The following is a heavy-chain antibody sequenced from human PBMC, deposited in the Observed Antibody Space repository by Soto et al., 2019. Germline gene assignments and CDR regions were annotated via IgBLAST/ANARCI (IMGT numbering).Heavy chain of an antibody. J-gene: IGHJ4*02. CDR2: IYPDDSDT. Sequence: KISCKGSGYSITSYWIGWVRQMPGKGLEWTGIIYPDDSDTRYSPSFQGQVTISADKSINTAYLQWSSLKASDSAMYYCARPGLTASSSFDYWGQGTLVTVSS. V-gene: IGHV5-51*01. CDR3: ARPGLTASSSFDY. CDR1: GYSITSYW. D-gene: IGHD6-6*01.